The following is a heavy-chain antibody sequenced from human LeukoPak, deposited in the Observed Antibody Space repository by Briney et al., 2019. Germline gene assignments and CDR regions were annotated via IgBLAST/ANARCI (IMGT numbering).Heavy chain of an antibody. CDR1: GGSIGSSSYY. Sequence: SETLSLTCTVSGGSIGSSSYYWGWIRQPPGKGLEWIGSIYYSGSTYYNPSLKSRVTISVDTSKNQFSLKLSSVTAADTAVYYCASLPYDSSGYYFLDYWGQGTLVTVSS. V-gene: IGHV4-39*01. CDR3: ASLPYDSSGYYFLDY. J-gene: IGHJ4*02. D-gene: IGHD3-22*01. CDR2: IYYSGST.